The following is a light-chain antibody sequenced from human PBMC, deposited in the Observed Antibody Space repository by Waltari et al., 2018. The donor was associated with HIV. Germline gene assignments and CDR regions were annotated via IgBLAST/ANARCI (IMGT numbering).Light chain of an antibody. J-gene: IGLJ2*01. CDR1: KLGDKY. V-gene: IGLV3-1*01. CDR2: QDR. CDR3: QAWDSGCVV. Sequence: SYELTKPPSASVSPGQTATITCPGAKLGDKYACWYQQKPGQSPVPVIYQDRKRPSWIPCRFSCSISAYTASLPLCWTQAMDEADYYCQAWDSGCVVFGAGTKLTVL.